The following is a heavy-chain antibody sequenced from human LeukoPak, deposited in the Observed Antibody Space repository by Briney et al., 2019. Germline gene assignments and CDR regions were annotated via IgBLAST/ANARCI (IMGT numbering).Heavy chain of an antibody. CDR1: GFTFSRFG. CDR3: ATDLEVGTAYHAPHYFDS. D-gene: IGHD1-7*01. V-gene: IGHV3-48*01. J-gene: IGHJ4*02. Sequence: GGSLRLSCAASGFTFSRFGMNWLRQTPGRGLEWVSYISSSSDTVYYADSLKGRFTISRDNVKNSLFLQMHSPRADDTGLYYCATDLEVGTAYHAPHYFDSWGLGTLVTVSS. CDR2: ISSSSDTV.